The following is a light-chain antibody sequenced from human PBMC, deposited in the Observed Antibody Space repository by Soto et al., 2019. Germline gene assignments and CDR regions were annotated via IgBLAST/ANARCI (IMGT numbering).Light chain of an antibody. Sequence: IPMTQSHSSLSASVGDRFTITCQASQGISIHLNWYQQIPGKAPKLLIYDASNLEIGVPSRFSGSGSGTDFTFTMTSLQPEDIATYYCQQFYNNPLTLGRGTKV. V-gene: IGKV1-33*01. CDR1: QGISIH. J-gene: IGKJ4*01. CDR2: DAS. CDR3: QQFYNNPLT.